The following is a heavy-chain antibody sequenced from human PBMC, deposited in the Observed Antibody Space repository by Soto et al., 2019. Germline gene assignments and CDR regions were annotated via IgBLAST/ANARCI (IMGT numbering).Heavy chain of an antibody. CDR1: GFTFSNYA. J-gene: IGHJ4*01. CDR3: XXXXXXXXXXXXX. CDR2: ISGSDGST. Sequence: EVQLLESGGGLVQPGGSLRLSCAASGFTFSNYAMSWVRQAPGEGLEWVSTISGSDGSTYYADSVKGRFTISRDISKNTLYLQMNSLXAXDXXXXXXXXXXXXXXXXXXXWXXGTLV. V-gene: IGHV3-23*01.